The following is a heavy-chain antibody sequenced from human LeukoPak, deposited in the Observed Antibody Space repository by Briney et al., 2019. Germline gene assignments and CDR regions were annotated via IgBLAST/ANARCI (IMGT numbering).Heavy chain of an antibody. CDR3: ARDEGSGSYGFGHWFDP. Sequence: GGSLRLSCAASGFTFSSYWMSWVRQAPGKGLEWVANIKEDGSEKYNVAAVKGRFTISRDNAMNSLYLQMNSLRAEDTAVYYCARDEGSGSYGFGHWFDPWGQGTLVTVSS. D-gene: IGHD3-10*01. CDR1: GFTFSSYW. CDR2: IKEDGSEK. J-gene: IGHJ5*02. V-gene: IGHV3-7*01.